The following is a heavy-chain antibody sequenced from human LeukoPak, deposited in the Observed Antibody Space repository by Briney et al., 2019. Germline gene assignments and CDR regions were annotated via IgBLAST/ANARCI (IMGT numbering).Heavy chain of an antibody. V-gene: IGHV1-18*01. CDR3: ARDPMAGVSGRAFDI. CDR2: ISAYNGNT. D-gene: IGHD3-10*01. J-gene: IGHJ3*02. Sequence: ASVKVSCKASDYTFTSYGISWVRQAPVQGLEWMGWISAYNGNTNYAQKLQGRVTMTTDTSTSTAYMELRSLRSDDTAVYYCARDPMAGVSGRAFDIWGQGTMVTVSS. CDR1: DYTFTSYG.